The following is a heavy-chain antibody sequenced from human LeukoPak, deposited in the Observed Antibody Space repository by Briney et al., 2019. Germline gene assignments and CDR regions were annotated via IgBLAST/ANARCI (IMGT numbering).Heavy chain of an antibody. V-gene: IGHV3-23*01. CDR1: GFTFSSYA. Sequence: PGGSLRPSCAASGFTFSSYAMSWVRQAPGKGLEWVSAISGSGGSTYYADSVKGRFTISRDNSKNTLYLQMNSLRAEDTAVYYCAKDYSRVQLQTPFDYWGQGTLVTVSS. CDR2: ISGSGGST. CDR3: AKDYSRVQLQTPFDY. J-gene: IGHJ4*02. D-gene: IGHD5-18*01.